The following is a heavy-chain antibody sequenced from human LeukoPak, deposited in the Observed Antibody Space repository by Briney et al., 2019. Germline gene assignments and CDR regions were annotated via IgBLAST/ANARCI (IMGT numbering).Heavy chain of an antibody. Sequence: SGESLKISCKGSGYSFTSYWIVWVRQMPGKGLEWMGIIYPGDSDTRYSPSFQGQVTIPADKSITTAYLQWSSLKASDTAMYYCARRVAATGTLDYWGQGTLVTVSS. CDR1: GYSFTSYW. D-gene: IGHD6-13*01. V-gene: IGHV5-51*01. J-gene: IGHJ4*02. CDR3: ARRVAATGTLDY. CDR2: IYPGDSDT.